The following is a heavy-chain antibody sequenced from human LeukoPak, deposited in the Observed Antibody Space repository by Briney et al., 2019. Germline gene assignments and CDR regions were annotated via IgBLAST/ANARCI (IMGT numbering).Heavy chain of an antibody. D-gene: IGHD1-26*01. CDR3: ARAIVGAESDAFDI. J-gene: IGHJ3*02. CDR1: GGSISSYY. CDR2: IYYSGST. V-gene: IGHV4-59*01. Sequence: MPSETLSLTCTVSGGSISSYYWSWIRQPPGKGLEWIGYIYYSGSTNYNPSLKSRVTISVDTSKNQFSLKLSSVTAADTAVYYCARAIVGAESDAFDIWGQGTMVTVSS.